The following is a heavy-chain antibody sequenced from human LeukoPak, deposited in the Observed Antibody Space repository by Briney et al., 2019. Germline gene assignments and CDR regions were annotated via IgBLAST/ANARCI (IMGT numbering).Heavy chain of an antibody. J-gene: IGHJ3*02. CDR1: GGSISSGDFH. CDR3: ARLNDAFDI. CDR2: IYYTGRT. V-gene: IGHV4-30-4*01. Sequence: SQTLSLTCIVSGGSISSGDFHWSWVRQPPGKGLEWIGYIYYTGRTYYNPSLKSRVTISVDRSKNQFSLKLSSVTAADTAVYYCARLNDAFDIWGQGTMVTVSS.